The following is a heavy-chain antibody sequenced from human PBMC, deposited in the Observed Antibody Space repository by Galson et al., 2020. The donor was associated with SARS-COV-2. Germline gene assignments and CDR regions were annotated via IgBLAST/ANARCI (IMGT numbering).Heavy chain of an antibody. J-gene: IGHJ3*02. V-gene: IGHV4-39*01. D-gene: IGHD3-9*01. Sequence: SETLSLTCTVSGGSISSSSYYWGWIRQPPGKGLEWIGSIYYSGSTYYNPSLKSRVTISVDTSKNQFSLKLSSVTAADTAVYYCASLEEYYDILTGYRPHVDAFDIWGQGTMVTVSS. CDR1: GGSISSSSYY. CDR2: IYYSGST. CDR3: ASLEEYYDILTGYRPHVDAFDI.